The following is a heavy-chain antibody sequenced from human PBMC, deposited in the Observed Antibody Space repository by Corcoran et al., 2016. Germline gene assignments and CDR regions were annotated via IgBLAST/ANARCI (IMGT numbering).Heavy chain of an antibody. V-gene: IGHV3-7*01. J-gene: IGHJ4*02. CDR3: AKASPLQYGGNSFWDY. CDR1: GFTFSSYW. CDR2: IKQDGSEK. Sequence: EVQLVESGGGLVQPGGSLRLSCAASGFTFSSYWMSWVRQAPGKGLEWVVKIKQDGSEKNYVDSVKGRFTISRDNAKNSLYLQMNSLRDEDTAVYDGAKASPLQYGGNSFWDYWGQGTLVTVSS. D-gene: IGHD2-21*01.